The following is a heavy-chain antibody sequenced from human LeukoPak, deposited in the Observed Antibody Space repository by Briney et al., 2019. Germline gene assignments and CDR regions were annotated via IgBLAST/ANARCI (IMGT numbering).Heavy chain of an antibody. J-gene: IGHJ4*02. CDR1: GGTFSSYA. Sequence: SVKVSCKASGGTFSSYAISWVRQAPGQGLEWMGGIIPIFGTANYAQKFQGRVTITADESTSTAYMELSSLRSEDTAVYYCARDIGDGIHRYSSGWPPGGNYFDYWGQGTLSPSPQ. V-gene: IGHV1-69*01. CDR3: ARDIGDGIHRYSSGWPPGGNYFDY. D-gene: IGHD6-19*01. CDR2: IIPIFGTA.